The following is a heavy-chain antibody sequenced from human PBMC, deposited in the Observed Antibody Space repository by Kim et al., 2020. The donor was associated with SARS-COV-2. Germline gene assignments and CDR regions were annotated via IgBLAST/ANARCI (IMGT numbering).Heavy chain of an antibody. Sequence: GGSLRLSCAASGFTFSSYGMHWVRQAPGKGLEWVAVISYDGSNKYYADSVKGRFTISRDNSKNTLYLQMNSLRAEDTAVYYCAKVEYSGITGAFDIWGQG. CDR1: GFTFSSYG. D-gene: IGHD1-26*01. V-gene: IGHV3-30*18. CDR3: AKVEYSGITGAFDI. CDR2: ISYDGSNK. J-gene: IGHJ3*02.